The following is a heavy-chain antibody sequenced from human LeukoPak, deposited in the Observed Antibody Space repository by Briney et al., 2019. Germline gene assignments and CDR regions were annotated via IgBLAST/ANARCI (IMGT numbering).Heavy chain of an antibody. CDR1: GFTLSNNY. D-gene: IGHD3-10*01. CDR3: ARDVPTYGRHLRY. J-gene: IGHJ4*02. V-gene: IGHV3-53*01. CDR2: IYSGDTI. Sequence: GGSLRLSCAASGFTLSNNYMSWVRQAPGKGREWGSVIYSGDTIYNADSVKGRFTISRDNSKNTLYLQMNSLRAEDTAVYYCARDVPTYGRHLRYWGQGTLVTVSS.